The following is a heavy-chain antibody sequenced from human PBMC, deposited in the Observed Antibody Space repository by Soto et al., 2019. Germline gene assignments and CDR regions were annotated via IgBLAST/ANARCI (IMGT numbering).Heavy chain of an antibody. D-gene: IGHD1-26*01. J-gene: IGHJ4*02. CDR2: TNQDGSQK. Sequence: EEQLVESGGGLVQPGGSLRLTCAVSGFSFRSDWMNWVRQARGTGLEWVAHTNQDGSQKYYVDAVKGRFTIFRDNAKNPRYLQMHCPRAEDTAVYYCSGGVGDAFWGQGTLVTVSS. V-gene: IGHV3-7*04. CDR3: SGGVGDAF. CDR1: GFSFRSDW.